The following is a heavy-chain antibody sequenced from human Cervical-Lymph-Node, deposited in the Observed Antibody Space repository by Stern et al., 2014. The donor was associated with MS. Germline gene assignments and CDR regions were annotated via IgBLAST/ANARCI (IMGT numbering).Heavy chain of an antibody. CDR1: GFSFSNYW. CDR3: ATLGWADY. D-gene: IGHD5-24*01. J-gene: IGHJ4*02. CDR2: LDSNRSTT. V-gene: IGHV3-74*02. Sequence: EDQLVESGGGLVPPGGSLRLSCAASGFSFSNYWMHCVRPAPGKGLVWVSRLDSNRSTTGYADYVKGLFTIYRDNAKNTLYLQMNSLRAEDTAVYYCATLGWADYWGQGTLVTVSS.